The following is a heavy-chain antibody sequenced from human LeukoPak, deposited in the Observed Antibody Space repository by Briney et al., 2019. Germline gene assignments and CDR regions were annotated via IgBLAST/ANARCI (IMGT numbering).Heavy chain of an antibody. Sequence: SETLSLTCTVSGGSISSVIYYWGWIRQPPGKGLEWIGSINYSGTTYYNPSLKSRLTMSVDTPKNQFSLQLSSVTAADTAVYYCARHSIYHYYFDYWGQGTLVTVSS. CDR2: INYSGTT. D-gene: IGHD1-14*01. CDR1: GGSISSVIYY. J-gene: IGHJ4*02. CDR3: ARHSIYHYYFDY. V-gene: IGHV4-39*01.